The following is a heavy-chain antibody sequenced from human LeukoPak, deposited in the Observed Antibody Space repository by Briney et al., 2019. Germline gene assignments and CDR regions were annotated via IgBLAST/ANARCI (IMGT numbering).Heavy chain of an antibody. CDR1: GGSISSGSYY. V-gene: IGHV4-61*02. Sequence: SQTLSLTCTVSGGSISSGSYYWSWIRQPAGKGLEWIGRIYTSGSTNYNPSLKSRVTISVDTSKNQFSLKLSSVTAADTAVYYCARAGYCSSTSCYLVALDIWGQGTMVTVSS. J-gene: IGHJ3*02. D-gene: IGHD2-2*01. CDR2: IYTSGST. CDR3: ARAGYCSSTSCYLVALDI.